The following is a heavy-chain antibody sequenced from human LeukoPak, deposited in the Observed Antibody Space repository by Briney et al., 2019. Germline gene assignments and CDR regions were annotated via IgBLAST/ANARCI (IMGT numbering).Heavy chain of an antibody. V-gene: IGHV4-59*01. CDR3: VREEGIATSGALEY. CDR2: IYHSGNT. CDR1: GDSITDYY. Sequence: PSETLSLTCRVSGDSITDYYWSWIRPPPGKGPEWTGFIYHSGNTNYNPSLTTRVTMSVDTSRTQISLRLSSVTAADTAVYYCVREEGIATSGALEYWGQGILVTVSS. D-gene: IGHD6-13*01. J-gene: IGHJ4*02.